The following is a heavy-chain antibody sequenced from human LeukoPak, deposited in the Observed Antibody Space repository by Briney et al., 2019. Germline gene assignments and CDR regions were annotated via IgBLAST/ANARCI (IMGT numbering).Heavy chain of an antibody. Sequence: GGSLRLSCAASGFTFRTYAMTWVRQAPGKGLEWVSAICASGANTYYADSVKGRFTISRDNSQNTLYLQMNSLRAEDTAVYYCARISGSSFSDYWGQGTLATVSS. D-gene: IGHD1-26*01. V-gene: IGHV3-23*01. CDR3: ARISGSSFSDY. J-gene: IGHJ4*02. CDR1: GFTFRTYA. CDR2: ICASGANT.